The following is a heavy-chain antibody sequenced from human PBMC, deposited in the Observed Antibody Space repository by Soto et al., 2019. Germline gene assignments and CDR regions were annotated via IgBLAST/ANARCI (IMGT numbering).Heavy chain of an antibody. D-gene: IGHD3-10*01. CDR1: GFTFSSYA. Sequence: GGSLRLSCAASGFTFSSYAMHWVRQAPGKGLEWVAVISYDGSNKNHADTVKGRFTISRDNSKNTLYLQMNGLRVDDTAVYYCVTAVRTRLDNWGPGTLVTVSS. CDR3: VTAVRTRLDN. J-gene: IGHJ4*02. CDR2: ISYDGSNK. V-gene: IGHV3-30-3*01.